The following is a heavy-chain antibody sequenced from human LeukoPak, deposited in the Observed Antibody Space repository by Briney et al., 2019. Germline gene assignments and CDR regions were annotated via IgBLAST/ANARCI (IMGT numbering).Heavy chain of an antibody. CDR1: GFTFSSYG. J-gene: IGHJ4*02. D-gene: IGHD1-26*01. CDR3: ARGRMGATTWIDY. Sequence: GRSLRLSCAASGFTFSSYGMHWVRQAPGKGLEWVAVIWYDGSNKYYADSVKVRFTISRDNSKNTLYLQINSRRAEDTAMYYCARGRMGATTWIDYWGQGTLVTVSS. CDR2: IWYDGSNK. V-gene: IGHV3-33*01.